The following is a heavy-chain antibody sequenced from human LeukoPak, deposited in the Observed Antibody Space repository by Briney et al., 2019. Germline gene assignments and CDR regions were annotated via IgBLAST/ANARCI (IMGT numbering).Heavy chain of an antibody. J-gene: IGHJ3*02. CDR2: IYYSGST. CDR1: GGSISSSRYY. Sequence: SETLSLTCTVSGGSISSSRYYWGWIRQPPGKGLEWIGSIYYSGSTYYNPSLKSRVTISVDTSKKQFSLRLNSVTAADTAVYYCVNSGTGSEAFDIWGQGTMVTVSS. V-gene: IGHV4-39*01. CDR3: VNSGTGSEAFDI. D-gene: IGHD3/OR15-3a*01.